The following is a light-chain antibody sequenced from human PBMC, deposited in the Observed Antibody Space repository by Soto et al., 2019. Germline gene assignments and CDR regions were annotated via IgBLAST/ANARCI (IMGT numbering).Light chain of an antibody. V-gene: IGKV3-20*01. J-gene: IGKJ2*01. Sequence: IVWTQSPGTLSLSPGERATLSCRASQSVSSSYLAWYQQKPGEAPSLLIYGASSRATGIPDRFSGSGSGTDFTLTISRLEPEDFAVYYCQQYGSSPLYTFGQGTKLEIK. CDR2: GAS. CDR1: QSVSSSY. CDR3: QQYGSSPLYT.